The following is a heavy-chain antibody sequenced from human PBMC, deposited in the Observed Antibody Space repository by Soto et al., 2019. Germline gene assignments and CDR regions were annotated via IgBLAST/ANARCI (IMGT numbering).Heavy chain of an antibody. D-gene: IGHD5-12*01. CDR1: GFTFSSYA. Sequence: GVSLRLSCAASGFTFSSYAMSWVRQAPGKGLEWVSAISGSGGSTYYADSVKGRFTISRDNSKNTLYLQMNSLRAEDTAVYYCAKRAGGVGYSGYDFWDYWGQGTLVTVSS. V-gene: IGHV3-23*01. CDR3: AKRAGGVGYSGYDFWDY. J-gene: IGHJ4*02. CDR2: ISGSGGST.